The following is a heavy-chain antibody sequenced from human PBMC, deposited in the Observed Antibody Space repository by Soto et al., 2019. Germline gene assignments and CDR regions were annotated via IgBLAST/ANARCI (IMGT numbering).Heavy chain of an antibody. CDR2: IIPVFSTT. J-gene: IGHJ4*02. V-gene: IGHV1-69*01. CDR3: ALWAGFCTSPSCYPALDY. D-gene: IGHD2-2*01. CDR1: GGTFSRHT. Sequence: QVQLVQSGAEVKKPGSSVKVSCKASGGTFSRHTVSWVRQAPGQGLEWMGGIIPVFSTTNYAEKFQGRVTITPAESTGTTYMELSSLRADATAVYYCALWAGFCTSPSCYPALDYWGQGTLVTVSS.